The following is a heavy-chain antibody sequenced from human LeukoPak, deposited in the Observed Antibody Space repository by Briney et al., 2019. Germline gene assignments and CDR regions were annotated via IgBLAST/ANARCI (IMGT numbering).Heavy chain of an antibody. CDR3: ARDEYYYDSTGSTDL. V-gene: IGHV3-11*05. D-gene: IGHD3-22*01. Sequence: GGSLRLSCAASGFNFSDHYMSWIRQAPGKGLEWVAYISTSSRYTNYADSVKGRFTISRDNGKSSLYLQMNSLRAEDTAVYYCARDEYYYDSTGSTDLWGRGTLVTVSS. CDR2: ISTSSRYT. J-gene: IGHJ2*01. CDR1: GFNFSDHY.